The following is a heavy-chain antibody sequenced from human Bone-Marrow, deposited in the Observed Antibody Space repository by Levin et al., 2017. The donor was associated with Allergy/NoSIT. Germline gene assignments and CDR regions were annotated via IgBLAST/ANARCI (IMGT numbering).Heavy chain of an antibody. CDR2: ISHDGYTK. Sequence: PGGSLRLSCAASGFIVTNYGMHWARQAPGKGLEWVAMISHDGYTKNYADSVRGRFTVSTDNSNNRLYLHMNSLRADDTAIYYCAKDYNEAKWTNYFDSWGQGILVTVSS. CDR3: AKDYNEAKWTNYFDS. V-gene: IGHV3-30*18. D-gene: IGHD3/OR15-3a*01. CDR1: GFIVTNYG. J-gene: IGHJ4*02.